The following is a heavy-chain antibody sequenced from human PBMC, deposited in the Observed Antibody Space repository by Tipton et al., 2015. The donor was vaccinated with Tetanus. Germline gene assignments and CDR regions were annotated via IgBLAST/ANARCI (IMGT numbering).Heavy chain of an antibody. CDR1: GGSISSYY. V-gene: IGHV4-59*01. CDR2: IYYSGST. D-gene: IGHD2-15*01. CDR3: ARGPSVACCRGGICPVWFGP. Sequence: TLSLTCTVSGGSISSYYWSWIRQPQGKGLEWIGYIYYSGSTNYNPSLKSRATISVDTSKNQFSLKLSSVTAAGTAGYYCARGPSVACCRGGICPVWFGPWGQGTLVTVSS. J-gene: IGHJ5*02.